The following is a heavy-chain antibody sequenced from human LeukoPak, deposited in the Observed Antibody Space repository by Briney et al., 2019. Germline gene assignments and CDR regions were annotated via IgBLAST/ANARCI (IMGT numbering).Heavy chain of an antibody. Sequence: GGSLKISCKGSGYSFTSYWISWVRQMPGKGLEWMGRIDPSDSYTNYSPSFQGHVTISADKSISTAYLQWSSLKASDTAMYYCARRDCSSTSCYPRERYFDYWGQGTLVTVSS. V-gene: IGHV5-10-1*01. CDR1: GYSFTSYW. J-gene: IGHJ4*02. CDR3: ARRDCSSTSCYPRERYFDY. CDR2: IDPSDSYT. D-gene: IGHD2-2*01.